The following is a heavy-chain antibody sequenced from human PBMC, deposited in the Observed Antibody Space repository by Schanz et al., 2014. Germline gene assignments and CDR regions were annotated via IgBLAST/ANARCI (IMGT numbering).Heavy chain of an antibody. D-gene: IGHD6-25*01. J-gene: IGHJ5*02. CDR1: GGSISSGGYY. CDR2: IYYSGST. Sequence: QVQLQESGPGLVKPSQTLSLTCTVSGGSISSGGYYWSWIRQHPGKGLEWIGYIYYSGSTYYNPSLKSRVTISVDASKHQFSQTLSSVTAADTAVYYCAREPLSGYNWFDPWGQGSLVTVSS. V-gene: IGHV4-31*03. CDR3: AREPLSGYNWFDP.